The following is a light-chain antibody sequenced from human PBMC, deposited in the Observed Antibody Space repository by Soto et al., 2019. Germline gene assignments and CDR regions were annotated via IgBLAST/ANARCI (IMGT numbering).Light chain of an antibody. J-gene: IGLJ1*01. CDR3: SSYTSSSLYA. CDR2: DVS. CDR1: SSDVGGYNY. V-gene: IGLV2-14*01. Sequence: QSALTQPASVSGSPGQSITISCTGTSSDVGGYNYVSWYQQHPGKAPKLMIYDVSNRPSGVSNRFSGSKSGNTASLTISGLQAEDEADYYCSSYTSSSLYAFGTGTQLTVL.